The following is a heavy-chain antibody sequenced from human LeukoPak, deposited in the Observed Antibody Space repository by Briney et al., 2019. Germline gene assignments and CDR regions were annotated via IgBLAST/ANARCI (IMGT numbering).Heavy chain of an antibody. CDR2: ISSSSSSK. J-gene: IGHJ4*02. Sequence: GGSLRLSCVGSGFTFSRYNMNSVRPAPGKGLERISYISSSSSSKYYTDSVKGRVTISRDNTKNSLYLQMNSLRAEDTAIYYCARDGPSYSSGWGRNFDYWGQGTLVTVSS. V-gene: IGHV3-48*01. D-gene: IGHD6-19*01. CDR3: ARDGPSYSSGWGRNFDY. CDR1: GFTFSRYN.